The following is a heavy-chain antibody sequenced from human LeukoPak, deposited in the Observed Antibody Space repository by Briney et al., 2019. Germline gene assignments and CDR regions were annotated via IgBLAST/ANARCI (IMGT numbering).Heavy chain of an antibody. CDR2: VTGNGDTT. Sequence: GGSLRLSWAASGFTFRNYAMTWVRQAPVKGLEWVSVVTGNGDTTYYADSLKGRFTISRDNSRNTLYLQMNSLRAEDTAVYHCARNAADCTTSACYDSWGQGTLVTVSS. CDR1: GFTFRNYA. J-gene: IGHJ4*02. D-gene: IGHD2-8*01. V-gene: IGHV3-23*01. CDR3: ARNAADCTTSACYDS.